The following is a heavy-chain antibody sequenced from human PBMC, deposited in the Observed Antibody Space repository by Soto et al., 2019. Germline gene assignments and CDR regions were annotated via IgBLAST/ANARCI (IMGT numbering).Heavy chain of an antibody. V-gene: IGHV1-24*01. J-gene: IGHJ6*02. Sequence: GASVKVSFKVSGYTLTELSMHWVRQAPGKGREWMGGFDPEDGETIYAQKFQGRVTMTEDTSTDTAYMELSSLRSEDTAVYYCATNSRGYYDSSVNSYYYGMDVWGQGTTVTVSS. CDR3: ATNSRGYYDSSVNSYYYGMDV. CDR2: FDPEDGET. CDR1: GYTLTELS. D-gene: IGHD3-22*01.